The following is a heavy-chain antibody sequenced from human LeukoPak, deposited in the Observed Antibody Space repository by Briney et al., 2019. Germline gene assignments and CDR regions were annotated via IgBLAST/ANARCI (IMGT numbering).Heavy chain of an antibody. CDR1: GYTFTSYY. CDR3: ARDFVVVVPAAIYNWFDP. J-gene: IGHJ5*02. CDR2: INPSGGST. Sequence: ASVKVSYKASGYTFTSYYMHWVRQAPGQGLEWMGIINPSGGSTSYAQKFQGRVTMTRDTSTSTVYMELSSLRSEDTAVYYCARDFVVVVPAAIYNWFDPWGQGTLVTVSS. V-gene: IGHV1-46*01. D-gene: IGHD2-2*02.